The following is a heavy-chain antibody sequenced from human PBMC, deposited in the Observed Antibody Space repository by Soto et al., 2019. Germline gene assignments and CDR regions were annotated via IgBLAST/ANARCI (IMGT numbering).Heavy chain of an antibody. D-gene: IGHD2-15*01. Sequence: PSETLSLTCAVSGGSISSGGYSWSWIRQPPGKGLEWIGYIYHSGSTYYNPSLKSRVTISVDRSKNQFSLKLSSVTAADTAVYYCARDTLSALDDFDIWGQGTMVTVSS. V-gene: IGHV4-30-2*01. CDR2: IYHSGST. CDR1: GGSISSGGYS. J-gene: IGHJ3*02. CDR3: ARDTLSALDDFDI.